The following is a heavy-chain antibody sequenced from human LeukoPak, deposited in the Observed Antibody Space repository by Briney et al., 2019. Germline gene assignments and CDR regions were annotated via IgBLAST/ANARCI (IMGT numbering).Heavy chain of an antibody. Sequence: ASVKVSCKASGYTVTSYGISWVRQAPGRGLEWMGWISAYNGNTNYAQKLQGRVIMTTDTSTSTAYMELRSLTSDDTGVYFCARGGSGWFGAIEFDYWGQGTLVTVSS. CDR1: GYTVTSYG. D-gene: IGHD3-10*01. J-gene: IGHJ4*02. CDR3: ARGGSGWFGAIEFDY. V-gene: IGHV1-18*01. CDR2: ISAYNGNT.